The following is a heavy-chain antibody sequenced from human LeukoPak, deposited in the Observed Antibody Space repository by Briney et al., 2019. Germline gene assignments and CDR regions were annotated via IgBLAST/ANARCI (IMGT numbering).Heavy chain of an antibody. CDR1: GYTFTGYY. V-gene: IGHV1-2*02. CDR3: ARRYCTNGVCYFYFDY. CDR2: INPNSGGT. D-gene: IGHD2-8*01. J-gene: IGHJ4*02. Sequence: ASVKVSCKASGYTFTGYYMHWVRQAPGQGLEWMGWINPNSGGTNYAQKFQGRVTMTRDSSISTAYMELSRLRSDETAVYYCARRYCTNGVCYFYFDYWGQGTLVTVSS.